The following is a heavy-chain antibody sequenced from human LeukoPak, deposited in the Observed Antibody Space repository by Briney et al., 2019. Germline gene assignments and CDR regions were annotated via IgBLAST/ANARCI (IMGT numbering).Heavy chain of an antibody. D-gene: IGHD3-22*01. CDR1: GYTFTSYG. J-gene: IGHJ4*02. CDR2: ISAYNGNT. Sequence: ASVKVSCKASGYTFTSYGISWVRQAPGQGLEWMGWISAYNGNTKYAQKLQGRVTMTTDTSTSTAYMELRSPRSDDTAVYYCGRDRPDYYDSSAYLRGLYSAFGYWGQGTLVTVSS. V-gene: IGHV1-18*01. CDR3: GRDRPDYYDSSAYLRGLYSAFGY.